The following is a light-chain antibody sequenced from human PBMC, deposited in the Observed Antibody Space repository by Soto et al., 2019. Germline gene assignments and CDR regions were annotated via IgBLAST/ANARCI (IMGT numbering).Light chain of an antibody. J-gene: IGKJ1*01. CDR3: QQNGSSWT. CDR1: QSVSSSY. V-gene: IGKV3-20*01. CDR2: GAS. Sequence: EIVLTQSPGTLSLSPGERATLSCRASQSVSSSYLAWYQQKPGQAPRLLIYGASTRATGIPDRFSGSGSGTDFTLTISRLEPADFAVYYCQQNGSSWTFGQGTKVEIK.